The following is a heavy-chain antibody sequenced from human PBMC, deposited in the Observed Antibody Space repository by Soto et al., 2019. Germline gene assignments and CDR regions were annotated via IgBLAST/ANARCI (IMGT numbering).Heavy chain of an antibody. J-gene: IGHJ4*02. Sequence: EVQLVESGGGLVQPGGSLRLSCAASGFTFSRYWMHWVRQAPGKGLVWVSRIAGEGISTNYADSVKGRFTASRDNAKNTVYQEMSSLRAEDTAVYYCIRDLRSGDFWGQGTLVTVSS. CDR1: GFTFSRYW. CDR2: IAGEGIST. V-gene: IGHV3-74*01. CDR3: IRDLRSGDF. D-gene: IGHD6-19*01.